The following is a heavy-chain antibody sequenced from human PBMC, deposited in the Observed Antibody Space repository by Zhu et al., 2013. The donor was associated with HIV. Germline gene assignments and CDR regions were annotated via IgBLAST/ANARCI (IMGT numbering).Heavy chain of an antibody. Sequence: QVQLVQSGAEVKKPGASVKVSCKAFGYTFSYGISWVRQAPGQGLEWMGWISAYNGSTNYAQKLQGRVTMTTDTSTSTVYMELRSLRSDDTAVYYCATHRYWGQGTLVTVSS. CDR2: ISAYNGST. CDR3: ATHRY. J-gene: IGHJ4*02. CDR1: GYTFSYG. V-gene: IGHV1-18*01.